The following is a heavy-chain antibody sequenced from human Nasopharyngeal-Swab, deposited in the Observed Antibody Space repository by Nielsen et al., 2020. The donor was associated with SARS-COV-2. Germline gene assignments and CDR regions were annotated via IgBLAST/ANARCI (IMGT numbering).Heavy chain of an antibody. Sequence: SVKVSCKASGGTFSSYAISWVRQAPGQGFEWMGRIIPILGIANYAQKFQGRVTITADKSTSTAYMELSSLRSEDTAVYYCARGNEGAAAGTGYYYYGMDVWGQGTTVTVSS. CDR1: GGTFSSYA. J-gene: IGHJ6*02. CDR3: ARGNEGAAAGTGYYYYGMDV. V-gene: IGHV1-69*04. D-gene: IGHD6-13*01. CDR2: IIPILGIA.